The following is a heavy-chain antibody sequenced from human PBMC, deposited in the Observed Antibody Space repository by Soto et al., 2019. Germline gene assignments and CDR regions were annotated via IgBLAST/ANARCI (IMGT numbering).Heavy chain of an antibody. CDR1: GYKITSYG. CDR2: ISAYNGNT. V-gene: IGHV1-18*04. CDR3: ARAGGSYGIPDY. Sequence: ASVKVSCKASGYKITSYGISWVLHSPGQGLEWMGWISAYNGNTNYAQRLQGRVTMTTDKSTSTAYMELRSLRSDDTAVYYCARAGGSYGIPDYWGQGTLVTVSS. D-gene: IGHD1-26*01. J-gene: IGHJ4*02.